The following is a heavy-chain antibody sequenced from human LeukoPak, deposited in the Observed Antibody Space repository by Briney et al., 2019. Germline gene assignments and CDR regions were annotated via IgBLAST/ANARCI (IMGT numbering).Heavy chain of an antibody. CDR2: ISYDGTNK. V-gene: IGHV3-30-3*01. D-gene: IGHD3-16*01. Sequence: HPGGSLRLSCAASRFIFSGHAMHWVRQAPGKGLEWVTLISYDGTNKYYADSVKGRFTISRDNSDNTLYLQMSNLRSEDTAVYYCAKDGGHGVYSNSFGAPYYFDYWGQGTLVTVSS. J-gene: IGHJ4*02. CDR1: RFIFSGHA. CDR3: AKDGGHGVYSNSFGAPYYFDY.